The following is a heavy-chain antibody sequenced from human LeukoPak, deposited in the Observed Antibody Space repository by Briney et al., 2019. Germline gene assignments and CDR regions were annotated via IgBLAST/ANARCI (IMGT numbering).Heavy chain of an antibody. CDR2: IYYSGST. Sequence: SETLSLTCTVSGGSISSYYWSWIRQPPGKGLEWIGYIYYSGSTNYNPSLKSRVTISVDTSKNQFTLKLSSVTAADTAVYYCARRGRWSYAFDIWGQGTMVTVSS. CDR3: ARRGRWSYAFDI. CDR1: GGSISSYY. V-gene: IGHV4-59*08. D-gene: IGHD4-23*01. J-gene: IGHJ3*02.